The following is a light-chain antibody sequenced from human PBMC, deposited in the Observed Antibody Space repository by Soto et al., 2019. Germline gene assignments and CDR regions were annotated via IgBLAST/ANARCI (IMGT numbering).Light chain of an antibody. J-gene: IGKJ1*01. CDR2: EAS. CDR3: QHYYSFSART. V-gene: IGKV1-5*03. Sequence: DIQMTQSPSTLSASVGDRVTITCRASQSISSYLAWYQQKPGKAPKLLIYEASSLESGVPSRFSGSRSGTEFPLTISSLQPDDFATYYCQHYYSFSARTFGQGTKVEIK. CDR1: QSISSY.